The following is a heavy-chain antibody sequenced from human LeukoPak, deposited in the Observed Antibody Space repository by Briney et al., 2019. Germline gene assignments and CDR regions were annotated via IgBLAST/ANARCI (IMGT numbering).Heavy chain of an antibody. CDR2: INHSGST. Sequence: SETLSLTCAVYGGSFSGYYWSWIRQPPGKGLEWIGEINHSGSTNYNPSLKSRVTISVDTSKNQFSLKLSSVTAADTAVYYCARDSSDEVVVPAAMFDYWGQGTLVTVSS. V-gene: IGHV4-34*01. J-gene: IGHJ4*02. D-gene: IGHD2-2*01. CDR3: ARDSSDEVVVPAAMFDY. CDR1: GGSFSGYY.